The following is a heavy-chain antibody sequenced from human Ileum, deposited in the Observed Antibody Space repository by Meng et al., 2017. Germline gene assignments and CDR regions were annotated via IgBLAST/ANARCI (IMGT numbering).Heavy chain of an antibody. J-gene: IGHJ6*02. V-gene: IGHV1-69*05. Sequence: SVKVSCKASGGTFSSYAISWVRQAPGQGLEWMGGIIPIFGTANYAQKFQGRVTITTDESTSTAYIELSSLRSEDTAVYYCARGTTQLGYYYYGMDVWGQGTTVTVSS. CDR3: ARGTTQLGYYYYGMDV. CDR1: GGTFSSYA. D-gene: IGHD1-1*01. CDR2: IIPIFGTA.